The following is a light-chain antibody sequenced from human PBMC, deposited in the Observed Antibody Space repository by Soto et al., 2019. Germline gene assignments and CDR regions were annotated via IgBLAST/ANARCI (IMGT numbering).Light chain of an antibody. CDR2: KAS. J-gene: IGKJ1*01. Sequence: DIQMTQSPSTLSGSVGDRVTITCRASQTISSWLAWYQQKPGKAPKLLIYKASTLKSGVPSRFSGSGSGTEFTLTISSLKPDDFATYYSQHYNSYSEAFGQGTKVDI. CDR3: QHYNSYSEA. V-gene: IGKV1-5*03. CDR1: QTISSW.